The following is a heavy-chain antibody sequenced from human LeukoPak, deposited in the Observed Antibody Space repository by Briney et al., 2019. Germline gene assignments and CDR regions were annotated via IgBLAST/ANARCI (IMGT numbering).Heavy chain of an antibody. J-gene: IGHJ4*02. CDR1: SGSISTSNYY. CDR2: IFYSGST. D-gene: IGHD3-22*01. Sequence: SETLSLTCTVSSGSISTSNYYWGWVRQPPGKALEWIGNIFYSGSTYYSPSLKSRVTISLDTSKNQFSLKLSSVTAADTAVYYCARDRYYYDSSGYSLFDYWGQGTLVTVSS. V-gene: IGHV4-39*07. CDR3: ARDRYYYDSSGYSLFDY.